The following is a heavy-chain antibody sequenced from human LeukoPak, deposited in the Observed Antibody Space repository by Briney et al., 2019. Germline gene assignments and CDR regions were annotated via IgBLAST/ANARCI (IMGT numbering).Heavy chain of an antibody. CDR1: GFTFSDYY. D-gene: IGHD4-17*01. CDR2: IRSKAYGGTT. V-gene: IGHV3-49*03. J-gene: IGHJ4*02. Sequence: PGGSLRLSCAASGFTFSDYYMSWIRQAPGKGLEWVGFIRSKAYGGTTEYAASVKGRFTISRDDSKSIAYLQMNSLKTEDTAVYYCTRDQYGDYHEGYWGQGTLVTVSS. CDR3: TRDQYGDYHEGY.